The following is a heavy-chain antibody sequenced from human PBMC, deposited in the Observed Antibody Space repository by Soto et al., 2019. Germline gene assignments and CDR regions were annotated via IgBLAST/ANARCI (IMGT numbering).Heavy chain of an antibody. CDR2: IWYDGSNK. D-gene: IGHD6-19*01. Sequence: QVQLVESGGGVVQPGRSLILSCAASGFTFSSYGMHWVRQAPGKGLEWVAVIWYDGSNKYYADSVKGRFTISRDNSKNTLYLQMNSLRAEDTAVYYCARQIAVAGTVLDYWGQGTLVTVSS. J-gene: IGHJ4*02. V-gene: IGHV3-33*01. CDR1: GFTFSSYG. CDR3: ARQIAVAGTVLDY.